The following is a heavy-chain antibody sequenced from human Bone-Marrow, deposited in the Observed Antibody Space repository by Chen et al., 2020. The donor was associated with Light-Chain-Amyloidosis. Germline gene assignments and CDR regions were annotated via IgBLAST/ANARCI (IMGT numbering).Heavy chain of an antibody. CDR1: GFSFTTFA. J-gene: IGHJ4*02. CDR2: VSGFCRGGDFTPST. Sequence: EVYLLESGGTLVQSGGSLRLSCAASGFSFTTFAMSGVRQAPGRGLQLVSIVSGFCRGGDFTPSTYYAHSVRGRFSTTSDRSKSTLYVPVDSPTAAYTAIYSGAKLVFIDGYFHSWGQGTLVTVSS. CDR3: AKLVFIDGYFHS. V-gene: IGHV3-23*01.